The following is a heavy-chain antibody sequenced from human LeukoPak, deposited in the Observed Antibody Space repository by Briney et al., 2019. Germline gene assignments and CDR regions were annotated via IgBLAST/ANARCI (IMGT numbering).Heavy chain of an antibody. CDR2: ISYSGST. CDR1: GVSINNGGYS. V-gene: IGHV4-30-4*07. D-gene: IGHD2-2*01. CDR3: ARHRRYCSSTSCRRFDY. J-gene: IGHJ4*02. Sequence: SETLSLTCAVSGVSINNGGYSRSWIRQPPGKGLDWIGYISYSGSTHYNPSLKSRVGISVDTSTNQFSLKLSSVTAADTAVYYCARHRRYCSSTSCRRFDYWGQGTLVTVSS.